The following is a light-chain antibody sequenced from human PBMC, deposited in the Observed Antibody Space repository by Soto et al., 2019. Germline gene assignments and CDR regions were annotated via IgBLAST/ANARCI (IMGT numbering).Light chain of an antibody. CDR1: QSISDSS. J-gene: IGKJ1*01. CDR3: QQYGSSFP. Sequence: EIVLTQSPGTLSLSPGERATLSCRASQSISDSSLAWYQQKPGQAPSLLIYGASTSATGVPDRFSGSGSGTDFTLTISRLEPEDFAVYYCQQYGSSFPFGQGTKVEIK. V-gene: IGKV3-20*01. CDR2: GAS.